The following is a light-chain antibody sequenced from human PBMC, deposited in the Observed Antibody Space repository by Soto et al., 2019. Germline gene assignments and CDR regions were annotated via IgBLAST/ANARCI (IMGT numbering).Light chain of an antibody. CDR2: DAT. V-gene: IGKV1-33*01. J-gene: IGKJ4*01. Sequence: DLQMTQSPSSLSASVGDRVTITCQASQDISNYLNWYQQKAEKAPKLVIHDATNLETGVPSRFSGSGSGADFTLTISSLQPEDVATYYCQQYAHLLTFGGGTKVEIE. CDR1: QDISNY. CDR3: QQYAHLLT.